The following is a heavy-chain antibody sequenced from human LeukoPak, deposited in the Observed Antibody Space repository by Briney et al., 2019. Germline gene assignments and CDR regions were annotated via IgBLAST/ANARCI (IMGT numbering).Heavy chain of an antibody. J-gene: IGHJ4*02. D-gene: IGHD5-18*01. CDR2: ISWNSGSI. CDR1: GFTFDDYA. V-gene: IGHV3-9*01. CDR3: AKDIGYSYATNYFDY. Sequence: PGGSLRLSCAASGFTFDDYAMHWVRQAPGKGLEWVSGISWNSGSIGYADSVKGRFTISRDNAKNSLYLQMNSLRAEDTALYYCAKDIGYSYATNYFDYWGQGTLVTVSS.